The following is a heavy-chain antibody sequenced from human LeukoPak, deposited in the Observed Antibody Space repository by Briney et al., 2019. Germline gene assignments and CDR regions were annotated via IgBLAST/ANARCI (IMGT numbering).Heavy chain of an antibody. CDR3: ARHGDYYDFDY. CDR1: GYSISSGYY. D-gene: IGHD3-22*01. CDR2: IYHSGSA. J-gene: IGHJ4*02. Sequence: PSETLSLTCAVSGYSISSGYYWGWIRQPPGKGLGWIGSIYHSGSAYYNPSLKRRLPISIDPSKNQFSLKVHPVTPAHAAVYYCARHGDYYDFDYWGQGTLVTVSS. V-gene: IGHV4-38-2*01.